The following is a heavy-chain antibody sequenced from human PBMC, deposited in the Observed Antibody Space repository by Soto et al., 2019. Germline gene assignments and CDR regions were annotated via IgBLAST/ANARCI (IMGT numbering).Heavy chain of an antibody. CDR1: GFTFSNYA. J-gene: IGHJ3*01. CDR3: TKERRSLTTYSSFDALSDV. CDR2: VSGSGTTT. D-gene: IGHD6-19*01. V-gene: IGHV3-23*01. Sequence: EVQLLESGGGLVQPGGSLRLSCAASGFTFSNYAMSWVRRAPGKGLEWVSAVSGSGTTTYYADSVKGRFTVSRDTSKNILYMEINSLRAEDTALYSCTKERRSLTTYSSFDALSDVWGQGTMVTVS.